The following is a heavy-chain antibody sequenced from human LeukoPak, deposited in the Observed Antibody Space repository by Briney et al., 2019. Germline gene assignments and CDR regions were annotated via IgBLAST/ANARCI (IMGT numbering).Heavy chain of an antibody. Sequence: SETLSLTCAVYGGSFGGYYWSWIRQPPGKGLEWIGEINHSGSTNYNPSLKSRVTISVDTSKNQFSLKLSSVTAADTAVYYCARAPPRIAAAGTPKYFQHWGQGTLVTVSS. V-gene: IGHV4-34*01. J-gene: IGHJ1*01. CDR2: INHSGST. CDR1: GGSFGGYY. CDR3: ARAPPRIAAAGTPKYFQH. D-gene: IGHD6-13*01.